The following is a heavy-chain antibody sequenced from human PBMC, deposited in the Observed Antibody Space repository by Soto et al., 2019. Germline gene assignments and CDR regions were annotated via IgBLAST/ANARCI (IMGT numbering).Heavy chain of an antibody. Sequence: GGSLRLSCAASGFTFSNYGMHWVRQAPGKGLEWVAIISADESNKQYGDSVKGRFTISKDTSRNTLFLEMNSLRGDDMAVYYCTGEVASGYWGQGTLVTVSS. J-gene: IGHJ4*02. CDR1: GFTFSNYG. CDR3: TGEVASGY. D-gene: IGHD2-8*02. V-gene: IGHV3-30*03. CDR2: ISADESNK.